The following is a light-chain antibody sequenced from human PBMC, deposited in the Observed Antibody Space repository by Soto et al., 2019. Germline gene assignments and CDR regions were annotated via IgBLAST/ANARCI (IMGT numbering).Light chain of an antibody. J-gene: IGKJ1*01. CDR1: QSVSSN. Sequence: EIVMTQSPATLSVSPGERATLSCRASQSVSSNLAWYQQKPGQAPRLLIYGASTRATGIPARFSGSGSGTEFTITISSLQSEDFAVYYCQQYNNWPPTFGQGTKVEIK. CDR3: QQYNNWPPT. V-gene: IGKV3-15*01. CDR2: GAS.